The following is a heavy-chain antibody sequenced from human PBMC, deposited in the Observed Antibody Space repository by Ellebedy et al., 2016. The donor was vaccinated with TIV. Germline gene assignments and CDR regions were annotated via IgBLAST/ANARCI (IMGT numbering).Heavy chain of an antibody. J-gene: IGHJ4*02. CDR1: GSPISSNNW. CDR3: ARDRDVTSRGIPDY. V-gene: IGHV4-4*02. D-gene: IGHD2-21*01. CDR2: VYHSGTT. Sequence: MPGGSLRLSCAVSGSPISSNNWWPWVRQAPGRGLEWIGEVYHSGTTYYNPSLKSRVTMSVDTSKNQFSLKLTSVTAADTAIYYCARDRDVTSRGIPDYWGQGILVTVSS.